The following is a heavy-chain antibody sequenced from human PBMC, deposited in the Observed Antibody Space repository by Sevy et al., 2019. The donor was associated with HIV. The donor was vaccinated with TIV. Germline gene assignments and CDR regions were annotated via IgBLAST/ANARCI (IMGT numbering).Heavy chain of an antibody. CDR2: ISYDGSNK. CDR1: GFTFSSYG. J-gene: IGHJ4*02. V-gene: IGHV3-30*18. CDR3: AKKFDYYDSSGPGGLDY. Sequence: GESLKISCAAAGFTFSSYGMHWVRQAPGKGLEWVAVISYDGSNKYYADSVKGRFTISRDNSKNTLYLQMNSLRAEDTAVYYCAKKFDYYDSSGPGGLDYWGQGTLVTVSS. D-gene: IGHD3-22*01.